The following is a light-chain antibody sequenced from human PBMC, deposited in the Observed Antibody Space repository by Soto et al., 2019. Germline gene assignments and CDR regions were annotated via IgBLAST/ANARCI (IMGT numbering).Light chain of an antibody. CDR2: EVN. CDR3: SSYAGSDIFV. CDR1: SSDVGGYDHH. Sequence: QSALTQPASMSGSPGQSITISCSGTSSDVGGYDHHVSWYQQHPGKAPKLIIYEVNKRPSGVPDRFSGSKSGNTASLTVSGLQAEDEADYYCSSYAGSDIFVFGGGTKLTVL. J-gene: IGLJ2*01. V-gene: IGLV2-8*01.